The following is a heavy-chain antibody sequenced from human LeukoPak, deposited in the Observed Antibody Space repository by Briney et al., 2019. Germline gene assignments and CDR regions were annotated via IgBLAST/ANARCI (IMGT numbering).Heavy chain of an antibody. Sequence: GGSLRLSCAASGFTFSNYDMHWVRQAPGKGLEWVAEISYDGGNTYYADSVKGRFTISRDNSKNTLYLQMNSLRAEDTAVYYCAKEGTGIHFDYWGQGTLVTVSS. J-gene: IGHJ4*02. CDR2: ISYDGGNT. CDR3: AKEGTGIHFDY. CDR1: GFTFSNYD. V-gene: IGHV3-30-3*01. D-gene: IGHD1-1*01.